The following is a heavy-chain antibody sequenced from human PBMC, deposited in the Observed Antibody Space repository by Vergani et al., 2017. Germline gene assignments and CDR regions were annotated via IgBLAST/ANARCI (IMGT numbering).Heavy chain of an antibody. CDR2: IIPFLVIA. V-gene: IGHV1-69*02. J-gene: IGHJ4*02. Sequence: QVQLVQSGAEVKKPGSSVKVSCRASGGPLSSYPISWVRRAPGQGLDGMGRIIPFLVIANYAQKFQGRVTITADKSTSTAYMELSSLRSEDTAVYYCATAPDYNKGVGFFDYWGQGTLVTVSS. CDR3: ATAPDYNKGVGFFDY. D-gene: IGHD4-11*01. CDR1: GGPLSSYP.